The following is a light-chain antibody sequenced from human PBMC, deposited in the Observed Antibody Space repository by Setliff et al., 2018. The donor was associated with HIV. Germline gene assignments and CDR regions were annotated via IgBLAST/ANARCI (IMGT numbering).Light chain of an antibody. CDR3: CSNTGSNTFV. J-gene: IGLJ1*01. CDR2: QAT. V-gene: IGLV2-23*01. Sequence: QSVLTQPASVSGSPGQSITISCTGTSSDIGNSNLVSWYQQHPGKAPKLIIYQATRRPSGVSNRFSGSKSGNVASLTISGLQAEDEADYYCCSNTGSNTFVFGTGT. CDR1: SSDIGNSNL.